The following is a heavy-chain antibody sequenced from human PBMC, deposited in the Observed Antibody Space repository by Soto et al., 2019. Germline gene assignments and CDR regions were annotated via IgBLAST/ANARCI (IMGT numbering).Heavy chain of an antibody. Sequence: QFQLVQSGAEVKKPGSSVKVSCKASGGTFSSYAISWVRQAPGQGLEWMGGSIPIFGTANYAQKFQGRVTITADESTSTAYRELSSLRSEDTAVYYCALGSVGGNTAMVTASIDYWGQGTLVTVSS. CDR2: SIPIFGTA. D-gene: IGHD5-18*01. CDR3: ALGSVGGNTAMVTASIDY. V-gene: IGHV1-69*12. CDR1: GGTFSSYA. J-gene: IGHJ4*02.